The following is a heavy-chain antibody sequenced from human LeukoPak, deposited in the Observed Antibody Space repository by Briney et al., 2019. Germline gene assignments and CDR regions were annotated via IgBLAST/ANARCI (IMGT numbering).Heavy chain of an antibody. J-gene: IGHJ6*02. CDR2: IKQDGTVQ. D-gene: IGHD2-21*02. CDR1: GFALSAYW. Sequence: GGSLRLSCAASGFALSAYWMNWVRQAPGKGLQWLANIKQDGTVQHYVDSVKGRFTISRDNAKNSLFLQMNSPRAEDTALYYCARDYTATGAMDVWGQGTTVTVS. V-gene: IGHV3-7*01. CDR3: ARDYTATGAMDV.